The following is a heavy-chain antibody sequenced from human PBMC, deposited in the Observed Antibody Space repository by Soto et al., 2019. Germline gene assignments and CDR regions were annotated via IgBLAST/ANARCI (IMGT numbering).Heavy chain of an antibody. D-gene: IGHD3-16*01. CDR3: ARGMGAENTFDYYYGMDG. J-gene: IGHJ6*02. Sequence: PSETRTFTGAVYGGTFRAYYWTWLRKPPGKGLECLGEINQSGSTNYNPSLKSRVTISVDTSKNQFSLKLSSVTAADTALYYCARGMGAENTFDYYYGMDGWGQGTTVT. CDR2: INQSGST. V-gene: IGHV4-34*01. CDR1: GGTFRAYY.